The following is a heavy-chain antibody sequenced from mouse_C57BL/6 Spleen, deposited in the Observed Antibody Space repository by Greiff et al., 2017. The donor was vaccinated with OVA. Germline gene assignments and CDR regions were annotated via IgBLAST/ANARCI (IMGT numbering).Heavy chain of an antibody. V-gene: IGHV1-52*01. D-gene: IGHD2-1*01. CDR2: IDPSDSET. J-gene: IGHJ3*01. CDR1: GYTFTSYW. Sequence: QVQLKQPGAELVRPGSSVKLSCKASGYTFTSYWMHWVKQRPIQGLEWIGNIDPSDSETHYNQKFKDKATLTVDKSSSTAYMQLSSLTSEDSAVYYCARDGGNYSFAYWGQGTLVTVSA. CDR3: ARDGGNYSFAY.